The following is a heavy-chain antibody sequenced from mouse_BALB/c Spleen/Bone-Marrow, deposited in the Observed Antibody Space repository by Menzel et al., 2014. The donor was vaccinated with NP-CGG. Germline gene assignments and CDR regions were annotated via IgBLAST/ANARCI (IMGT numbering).Heavy chain of an antibody. Sequence: AQLKQSGPELVKPGASVKLSCADSGFNIKDTYMHWVKQRPEQGLEWIGRIDPANGNTKYDPKFQGKATIKADTSSNTAYLQLSSLTSEDTAFYYWASYVYGYYFVYWGQGTTLTVSS. CDR2: IDPANGNT. CDR3: ASYVYGYYFVY. D-gene: IGHD2-2*01. J-gene: IGHJ2*01. CDR1: GFNIKDTY. V-gene: IGHV14-3*02.